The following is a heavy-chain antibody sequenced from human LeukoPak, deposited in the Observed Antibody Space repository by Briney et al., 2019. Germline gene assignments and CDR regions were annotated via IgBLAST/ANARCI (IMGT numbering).Heavy chain of an antibody. CDR1: GGSISSSSYY. CDR3: ASLTMIVVP. V-gene: IGHV4-39*07. J-gene: IGHJ4*02. Sequence: SSETLSLTCTVSGGSISSSSYYWGWIRQPPGKGLEWIGSIYYSGSTYYNPSLKSRVTISVDTSKNQFSLKLSSVTAADTAVYYCASLTMIVVPWGQGTLVAVSS. CDR2: IYYSGST. D-gene: IGHD3-22*01.